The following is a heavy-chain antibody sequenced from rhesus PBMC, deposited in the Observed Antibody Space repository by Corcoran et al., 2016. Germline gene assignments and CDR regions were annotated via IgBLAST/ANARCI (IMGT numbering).Heavy chain of an antibody. D-gene: IGHD6-25*01. V-gene: IGHV3S5*01. CDR3: AAKGAAGTFDY. J-gene: IGHJ4*01. CDR1: GFTFSSYC. Sequence: EVQLVETGGGLVQPGGSLKLSCAASGFTFSSYCMIWLGQAPVKGLEWVSAINKGGVSTDYADSGKCRFTISRNNSKNTLSLQMNSLRAEDTAVYYCAAKGAAGTFDYWGQGVLVTVSS. CDR2: INKGGVST.